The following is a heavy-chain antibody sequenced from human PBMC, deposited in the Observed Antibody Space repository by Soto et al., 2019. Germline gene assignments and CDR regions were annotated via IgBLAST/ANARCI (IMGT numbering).Heavy chain of an antibody. D-gene: IGHD6-13*01. Sequence: PGGSLRLSCAASGFTFSSYDMHWVRQTTGKGLEWVSTIGTAGDTYYPGSVKGRFTISRENAKNSLYLQMNSLRAEDTAVYYCARTMPGYSSSPNWFDPWGQGTLVTVSS. V-gene: IGHV3-13*01. CDR1: GFTFSSYD. CDR2: IGTAGDT. J-gene: IGHJ5*02. CDR3: ARTMPGYSSSPNWFDP.